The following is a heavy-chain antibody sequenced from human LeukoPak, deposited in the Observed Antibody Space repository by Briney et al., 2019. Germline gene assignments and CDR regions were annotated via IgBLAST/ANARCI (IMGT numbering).Heavy chain of an antibody. CDR1: GFTFSGYA. CDR3: ARGYYASGSSLSAFDS. Sequence: GGSLRLSCAASGFTFSGYAMNWVRQAPGKGLEWVSVIRSSGDSAYYADFVKGRFTISRDNSKNTLYLQMNSLRAEDTAVYYCARGYYASGSSLSAFDSWGQGTLVTVSS. V-gene: IGHV3-23*01. CDR2: IRSSGDSA. D-gene: IGHD3-10*01. J-gene: IGHJ4*02.